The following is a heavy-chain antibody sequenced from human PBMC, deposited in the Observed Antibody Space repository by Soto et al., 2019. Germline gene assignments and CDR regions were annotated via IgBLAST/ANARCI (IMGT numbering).Heavy chain of an antibody. Sequence: GESRKISCKGSGYSFTNYWIAWVRQMPGKGLEWMGIIYPGDSNTEYSPSFEGQVTFSADKSISTAYLQWSSLKASDSAMYYCARQTYYYGANVWGQGTTVTVSS. CDR1: GYSFTNYW. CDR3: ARQTYYYGANV. J-gene: IGHJ6*02. CDR2: IYPGDSNT. V-gene: IGHV5-51*01.